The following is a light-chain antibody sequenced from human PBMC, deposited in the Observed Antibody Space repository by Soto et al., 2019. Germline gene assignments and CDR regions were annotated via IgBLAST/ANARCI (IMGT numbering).Light chain of an antibody. V-gene: IGLV1-47*01. CDR1: SSNIGSKY. J-gene: IGLJ2*01. CDR2: RNN. Sequence: QSVLTQPPSASGTPGQRVTISCSGSSSNIGSKYVYWYQQLPGTAPKLLMYRNNQRPSGVPDRFSGSKSGTSASLAISGLRSEDEADYYCAWDAGVSGPAFGGGTKLTVL. CDR3: AWDAGVSGPA.